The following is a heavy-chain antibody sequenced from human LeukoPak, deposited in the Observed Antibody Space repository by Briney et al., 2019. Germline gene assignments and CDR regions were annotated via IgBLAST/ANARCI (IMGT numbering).Heavy chain of an antibody. V-gene: IGHV3-23*01. CDR2: ISGSGGST. J-gene: IGHJ4*02. CDR3: ARRAGGYSHPYDY. Sequence: GGSLRLSCAASGFTFSSYAMSWVRQAPGKGLEWVSAISGSGGSTYYADSVKGRFTISRDNSKNSLYLQMNSLRAEDTAVYYCARRAGGYSHPYDYWGQGILVTVSS. CDR1: GFTFSSYA. D-gene: IGHD4-23*01.